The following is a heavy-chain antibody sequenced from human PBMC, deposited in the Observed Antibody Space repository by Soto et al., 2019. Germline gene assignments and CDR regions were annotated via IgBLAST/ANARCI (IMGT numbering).Heavy chain of an antibody. CDR2: IYATGTT. D-gene: IGHD1-1*01. J-gene: IGHJ5*02. Sequence: SETLSLTCTVSCASISGYYWSWIRKSAGKGLEWIGRIYATGTTDYNPSLKSRVMMSVDTSKKQFSLKLRSVTAADTAVYYCVRDGTKTLRDWFDPWGQGISVTVSS. CDR3: VRDGTKTLRDWFDP. V-gene: IGHV4-4*07. CDR1: CASISGYY.